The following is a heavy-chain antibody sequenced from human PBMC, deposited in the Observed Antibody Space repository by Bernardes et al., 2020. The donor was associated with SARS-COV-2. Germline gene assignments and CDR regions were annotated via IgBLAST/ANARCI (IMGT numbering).Heavy chain of an antibody. V-gene: IGHV3-53*01. CDR2: IYGGGDT. CDR1: GFTVSRQY. CDR3: AREHYDYFGYNNRGIWYFDL. J-gene: IGHJ2*01. Sequence: GGSLRLSCAAAGFTVSRQYMSWVRQAPGKGLEWVSVIYGGGDTYYADSVKGRFTISRDNSNNSLYLQMNTLRAEDTAVYYCAREHYDYFGYNNRGIWYFDLWGRGTLVTVSS. D-gene: IGHD3-16*01.